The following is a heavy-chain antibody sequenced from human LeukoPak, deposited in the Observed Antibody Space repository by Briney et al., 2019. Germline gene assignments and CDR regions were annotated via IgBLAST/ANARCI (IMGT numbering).Heavy chain of an antibody. CDR1: GGSISSYY. CDR2: IYYSGST. D-gene: IGHD6-13*01. Sequence: SETLSLTCTVSGGSISSYYWSWIRQPPGKGLEWIGYIYYSGSTKYNASLKSRVTISVDTSKNQFSLKLSSVTAADTAVYYCARDSTAAAGTFYYYYYGMDVWGQGTTVTVSS. CDR3: ARDSTAAAGTFYYYYYGMDV. V-gene: IGHV4-59*01. J-gene: IGHJ6*02.